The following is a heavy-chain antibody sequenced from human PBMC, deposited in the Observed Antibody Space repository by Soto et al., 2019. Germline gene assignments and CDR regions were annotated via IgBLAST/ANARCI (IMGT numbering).Heavy chain of an antibody. CDR3: ARLPGGDLRYFDWLQPDY. CDR2: IDPSDSYT. V-gene: IGHV5-10-1*01. J-gene: IGHJ4*02. Sequence: LGESLKISCKGSGYSFTSYWISWVRQMPGKGLEWMGRIDPSDSYTNYSPSFQGHVTISADKSISTAYLQWSSLKASDTAMYYCARLPGGDLRYFDWLQPDYWGQRTLVSVSS. D-gene: IGHD3-9*01. CDR1: GYSFTSYW.